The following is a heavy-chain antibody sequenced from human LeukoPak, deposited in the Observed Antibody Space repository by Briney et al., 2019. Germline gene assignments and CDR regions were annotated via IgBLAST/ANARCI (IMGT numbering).Heavy chain of an antibody. CDR2: ISGSGGST. J-gene: IGHJ4*02. CDR3: AKDRDYGDYVDYFDY. V-gene: IGHV3-23*01. CDR1: GFTFISYA. Sequence: GGSLRLSCAASGFTFISYAMSWVRQAPGKGLECVSAISGSGGSTYYADSVKGRFTISRDNSKNTLYLQMNSLRAEDTAVYYCAKDRDYGDYVDYFDYWGQGTLVTVSS. D-gene: IGHD4-17*01.